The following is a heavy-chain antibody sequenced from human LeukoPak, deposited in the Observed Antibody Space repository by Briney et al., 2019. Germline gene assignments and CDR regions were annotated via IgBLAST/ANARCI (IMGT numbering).Heavy chain of an antibody. Sequence: AGGSLRLSCAASGFTFDDYTMHWVRQAPGKGLVWVSHVSSAGYTTRYADSVKGRFTISRDNAKNTLYLQMNSLRAEDTAVYYCAREQGALDSWGQGTLVTVSS. CDR1: GFTFDDYT. CDR2: VSSAGYTT. J-gene: IGHJ4*02. CDR3: AREQGALDS. V-gene: IGHV3-74*01.